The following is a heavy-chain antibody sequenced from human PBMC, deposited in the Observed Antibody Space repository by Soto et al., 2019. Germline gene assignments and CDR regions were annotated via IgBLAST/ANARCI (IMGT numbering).Heavy chain of an antibody. CDR1: GYTFTGYY. V-gene: IGHV1-2*02. CDR3: AKGGAIVAAGTRVYLYNAMDV. J-gene: IGHJ6*02. CDR2: INPNSGDT. Sequence: ASVKVSFKASGYTFTGYYVHWLRQAPGQGLEWMGWINPNSGDTYLAQRFQGRVTMNRDTSIGTAYMELRGLTSDDTAEYYCAKGGAIVAAGTRVYLYNAMDVWGQGTTVIVSS. D-gene: IGHD1-26*01.